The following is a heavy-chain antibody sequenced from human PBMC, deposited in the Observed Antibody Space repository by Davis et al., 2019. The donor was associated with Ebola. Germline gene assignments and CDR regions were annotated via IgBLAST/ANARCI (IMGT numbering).Heavy chain of an antibody. J-gene: IGHJ4*02. Sequence: ASVHVSCKASGYTFTDYNIHWMRHAPGQRLEWLGRVILKSGATNYAQKFQGRVTMTRDPSISTVYMELSSLRYDDTADYYCARGHNYAHEYWGQGTLVTVSS. D-gene: IGHD4-11*01. CDR2: VILKSGAT. CDR3: ARGHNYAHEY. CDR1: GYTFTDYN. V-gene: IGHV1-2*06.